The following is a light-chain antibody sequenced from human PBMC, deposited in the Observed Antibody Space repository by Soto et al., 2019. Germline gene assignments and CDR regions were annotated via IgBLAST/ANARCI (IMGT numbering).Light chain of an antibody. CDR2: EVS. CDR1: SRDVGNCNC. J-gene: IGLJ3*02. V-gene: IGLV2-14*01. CDR3: SSFTTSSTWV. Sequence: QSALTQPASVSGSPGQSITISCTGASRDVGNCNCVSWYQQHPGKAPKLMIYEVSNRPSGVSDRFSGSKAGNTASLTLSGLQAEDEADYYCSSFTTSSTWVFGGGTKLTVL.